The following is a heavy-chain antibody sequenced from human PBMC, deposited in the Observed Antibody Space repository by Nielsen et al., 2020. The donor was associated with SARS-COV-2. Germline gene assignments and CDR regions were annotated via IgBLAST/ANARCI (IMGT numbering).Heavy chain of an antibody. V-gene: IGHV3-74*01. CDR2: INSDGSST. CDR1: GFTFSSYW. Sequence: GGSLRLSCAASGFTFSSYWMHWVRQAPGKGLVWVSRINSDGSSTSYADSVKGRFTISRDNAKNSLYLQMNSLRAEDTAVYYCARDPVVVVAATGLSFDYWGQGTLVTVSS. CDR3: ARDPVVVVAATGLSFDY. D-gene: IGHD2-15*01. J-gene: IGHJ4*02.